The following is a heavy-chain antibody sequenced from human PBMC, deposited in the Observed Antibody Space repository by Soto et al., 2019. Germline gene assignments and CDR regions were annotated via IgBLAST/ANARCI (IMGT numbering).Heavy chain of an antibody. Sequence: SGGSLRLSCAASGFTFSSYGMHWVRQAPGKGLEWVAVISYDGSNKYYADSVKGRFTISRDNSKNTLYLQMNSLRAEDTAVYYCAKDRVGYSYGYNYYYGMDVWGQGTTVTVSS. CDR2: ISYDGSNK. V-gene: IGHV3-30*18. CDR1: GFTFSSYG. D-gene: IGHD5-18*01. J-gene: IGHJ6*02. CDR3: AKDRVGYSYGYNYYYGMDV.